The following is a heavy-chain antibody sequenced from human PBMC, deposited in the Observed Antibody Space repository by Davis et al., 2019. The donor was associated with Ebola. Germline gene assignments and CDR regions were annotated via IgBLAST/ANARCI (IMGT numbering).Heavy chain of an antibody. CDR3: ARGDDYGDYGFDY. Sequence: PSETLSLTCAVYGGSFSGYYWSWIRQPPGKGLEWIGEINHSGSTNYNPSLKSRVTISVDTSKNQFSLKLSSVTAADTAVYYCARGDDYGDYGFDYWGQGTLVTVSS. CDR2: INHSGST. V-gene: IGHV4-34*01. D-gene: IGHD4-17*01. J-gene: IGHJ4*02. CDR1: GGSFSGYY.